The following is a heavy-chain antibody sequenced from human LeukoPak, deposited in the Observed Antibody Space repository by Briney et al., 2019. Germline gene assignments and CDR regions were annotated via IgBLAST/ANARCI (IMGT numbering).Heavy chain of an antibody. CDR2: INSDGSST. J-gene: IGHJ4*02. D-gene: IGHD6-13*01. CDR3: ARGGSGSSPYFDY. V-gene: IGHV3-74*01. Sequence: GGSLRLSCAASGFTFSSYWMHWVRQAPGKGLVWVSRINSDGSSTTSADSVKGRFTISRDNAKNTLYLQMNSLRAEDTAVYYCARGGSGSSPYFDYWGQGTLVTVSS. CDR1: GFTFSSYW.